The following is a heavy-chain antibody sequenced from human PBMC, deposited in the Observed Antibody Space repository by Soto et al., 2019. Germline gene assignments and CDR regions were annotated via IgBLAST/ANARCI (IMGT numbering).Heavy chain of an antibody. CDR3: ARVYSLRYYYDSSGYLDY. D-gene: IGHD3-22*01. CDR2: ISAYNGNT. J-gene: IGHJ4*02. CDR1: GYTFTSYG. Sequence: ASVKVSCKASGYTFTSYGISWVRQAPGQGLEWMGWISAYNGNTNYAQKLQGRVTMTTGTSTSTAYMELRSLRYDDTAVYYCARVYSLRYYYDSSGYLDYWGQGTIATVYS. V-gene: IGHV1-18*01.